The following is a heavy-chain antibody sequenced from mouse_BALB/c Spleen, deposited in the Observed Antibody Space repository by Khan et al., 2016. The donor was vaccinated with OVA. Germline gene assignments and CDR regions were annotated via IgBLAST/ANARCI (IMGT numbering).Heavy chain of an antibody. Sequence: QIQLVQSGPELVKPGASVRISCKASGYTFTTYYIHWVKQRPGQGLEWIGWIYPGSFNTNYNEKFKDKATLTADKSSNTAYMQFSSLTSEDSAVYLSARDDYFLGDAMDYWGQGTSVTVSS. CDR3: ARDDYFLGDAMDY. J-gene: IGHJ4*01. V-gene: IGHV1S56*01. CDR2: IYPGSFNT. D-gene: IGHD2-4*01. CDR1: GYTFTTYY.